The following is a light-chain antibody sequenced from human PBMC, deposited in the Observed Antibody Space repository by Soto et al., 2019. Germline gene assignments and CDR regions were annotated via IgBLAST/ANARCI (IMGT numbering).Light chain of an antibody. Sequence: DIQMTQSPSTLSGSVGDRVTITCRASQTISSWLAWYQQKPGKAPKLLIYAASSLQSGVPSRFSGSGSGTDFTLTISSLQPEDFATYYCQQANSFTITFGQGTRLEIK. V-gene: IGKV1-12*01. CDR2: AAS. CDR1: QTISSW. J-gene: IGKJ5*01. CDR3: QQANSFTIT.